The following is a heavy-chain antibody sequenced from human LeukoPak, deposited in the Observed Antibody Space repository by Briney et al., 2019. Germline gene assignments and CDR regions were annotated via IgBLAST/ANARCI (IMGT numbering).Heavy chain of an antibody. J-gene: IGHJ4*02. D-gene: IGHD3-3*01. CDR1: GFTFSSYA. CDR3: AKVFDYDFWSGYYGYFDY. Sequence: GGSLRLSCAASGFTFSSYAMSWVRQAPGKGLEWVSAISGSGGSTYYAGSVKGRFTISRDNSKNTLYLQMNSLRAEDTAVYYCAKVFDYDFWSGYYGYFDYWGQGALVTVSS. V-gene: IGHV3-23*01. CDR2: ISGSGGST.